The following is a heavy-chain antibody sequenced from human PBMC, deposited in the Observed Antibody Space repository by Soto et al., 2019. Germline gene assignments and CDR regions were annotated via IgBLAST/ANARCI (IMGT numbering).Heavy chain of an antibody. V-gene: IGHV3-23*01. Sequence: GGSLRLSCAASGFTFSSYAMSWVRQAPGKGLEWVSAISGSGGSTYYADSVKGRFTISRDDSKNTLYLQMNSLKTEDTAVYYCTTYYDFWSGYRPFDPWGQGTLVTVSS. CDR1: GFTFSSYA. D-gene: IGHD3-3*01. CDR3: TTYYDFWSGYRPFDP. J-gene: IGHJ5*02. CDR2: ISGSGGST.